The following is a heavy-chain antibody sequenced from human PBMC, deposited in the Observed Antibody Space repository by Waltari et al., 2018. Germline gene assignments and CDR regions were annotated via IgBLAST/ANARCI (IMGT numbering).Heavy chain of an antibody. CDR1: AVSLSDRW. Sequence: EVELVESGGGLVQPGGSLRRSCEASAVSLSDRWMHWVRQTPEKGLVWVARVNSDGSNTAYADSVRGRFIISRDTARNTLFLQMSSVRVDDTALYYCVAATPSSDKWGQGTLVTVSS. CDR2: VNSDGSNT. J-gene: IGHJ4*02. D-gene: IGHD6-19*01. V-gene: IGHV3-74*01. CDR3: VAATPSSDK.